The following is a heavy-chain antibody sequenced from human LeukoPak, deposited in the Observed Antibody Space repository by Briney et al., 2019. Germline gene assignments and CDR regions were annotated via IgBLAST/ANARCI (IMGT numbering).Heavy chain of an antibody. J-gene: IGHJ6*02. CDR1: GYTFTSYG. CDR2: ISAYNGNT. Sequence: ASVKVSCKASGYTFTSYGISWVRQAPGQGLEWMGWISAYNGNTNYAQKLQGRVTMTTDTSTSTAYMELRSLRSDDTAVYYCARLGVVRGVISYYYYYGMDVWGQGTTVTVSS. D-gene: IGHD3-10*01. CDR3: ARLGVVRGVISYYYYYGMDV. V-gene: IGHV1-18*01.